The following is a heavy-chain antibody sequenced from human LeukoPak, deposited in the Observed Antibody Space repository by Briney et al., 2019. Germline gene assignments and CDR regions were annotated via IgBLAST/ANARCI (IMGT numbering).Heavy chain of an antibody. Sequence: PSETLSLTCAVYGRSFSGYYWSWVRQPPGKGLEWIGEINHSGSTNYNPSLKSRVTISVDTSKNQFSLKLSSVTAADTAVYYCARGHRYSSGYYVLDYGGQRTLVIVS. CDR1: GRSFSGYY. CDR3: ARGHRYSSGYYVLDY. V-gene: IGHV4-34*01. CDR2: INHSGST. J-gene: IGHJ4*02. D-gene: IGHD6-19*01.